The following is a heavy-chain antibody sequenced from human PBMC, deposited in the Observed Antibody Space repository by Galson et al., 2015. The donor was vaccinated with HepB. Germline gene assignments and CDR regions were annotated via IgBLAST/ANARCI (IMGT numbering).Heavy chain of an antibody. CDR3: ARPPVGDPDSGTPLYYFDS. J-gene: IGHJ4*02. CDR1: GFTFKTYS. Sequence: LRLSCAGSGFTFKTYSMNWVRQAPGKGLEWVSSISRKSNYIYYADSVKGRFTISRDNAKKSLFLQMNTLRAEDTAVYFCARPPVGDPDSGTPLYYFDSRGQGTLVIVSS. V-gene: IGHV3-21*01. CDR2: ISRKSNYI. D-gene: IGHD3-10*01.